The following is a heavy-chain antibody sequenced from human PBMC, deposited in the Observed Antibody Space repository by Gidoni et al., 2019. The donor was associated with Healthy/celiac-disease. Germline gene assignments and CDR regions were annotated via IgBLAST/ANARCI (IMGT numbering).Heavy chain of an antibody. V-gene: IGHV3-23*01. CDR2: ISGSGGST. Sequence: EVQLLESGGGLVQPGGSLRLSCAASGFTFSGDAMSWVRQAPGKGLEWVSAISGSGGSTYYADSVKGRFTISRDNSKNTLYLQMNSLRAEDTAVYYCAKAIAARPLYDAFDIWGQGTMVTVSS. CDR3: AKAIAARPLYDAFDI. CDR1: GFTFSGDA. J-gene: IGHJ3*02. D-gene: IGHD6-6*01.